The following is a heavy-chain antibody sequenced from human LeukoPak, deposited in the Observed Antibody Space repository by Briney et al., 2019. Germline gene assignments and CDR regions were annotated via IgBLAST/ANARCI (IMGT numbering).Heavy chain of an antibody. V-gene: IGHV3-23*01. D-gene: IGHD2-2*02. Sequence: PGGSLRLSXAASGFTFSSYAMSWVRQAPGKGLEWVSAISGNGVTTYYADSVKGRFTISRDNSKNTVYLQMNSLRAEDTAVYYCAKGYCSSTSCYTDYWGQGTLVTVSS. CDR3: AKGYCSSTSCYTDY. J-gene: IGHJ4*02. CDR2: ISGNGVTT. CDR1: GFTFSSYA.